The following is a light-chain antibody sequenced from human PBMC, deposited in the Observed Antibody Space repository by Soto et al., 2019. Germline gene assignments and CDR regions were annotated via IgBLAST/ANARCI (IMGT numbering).Light chain of an antibody. J-gene: IGLJ2*01. CDR1: SSNIGSNY. CDR3: AAWDDSLSAA. Sequence: QSVLTQPPSASGTPGQRVTISCSGSSSNIGSNYVYWYQQLPGTAPKLLIYRNNQRPSGVPDRFSGSKSGTSASLAISGLRSEDEADYYCAAWDDSLSAAFSGGTKLTVL. CDR2: RNN. V-gene: IGLV1-47*01.